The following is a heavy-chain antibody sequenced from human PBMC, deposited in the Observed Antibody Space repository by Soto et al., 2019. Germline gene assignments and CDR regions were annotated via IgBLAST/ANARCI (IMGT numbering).Heavy chain of an antibody. Sequence: PSETLSLTCSVSGGSISSSSYYWGWIRQPPGKGLEWIGSIFYSGSTYYNPSLKSRVTISVDTSKNQFSLKLSSVTAADTAVYYCARHMSGTWYSHLDNWGQGTLVTVSS. D-gene: IGHD6-13*01. CDR2: IFYSGST. J-gene: IGHJ4*02. CDR3: ARHMSGTWYSHLDN. V-gene: IGHV4-39*01. CDR1: GGSISSSSYY.